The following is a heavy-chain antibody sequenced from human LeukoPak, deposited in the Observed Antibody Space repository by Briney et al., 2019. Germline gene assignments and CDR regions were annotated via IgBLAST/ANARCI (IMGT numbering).Heavy chain of an antibody. V-gene: IGHV4-30-4*01. D-gene: IGHD3-22*01. CDR1: GGSFSSGDYY. CDR2: IYYSGST. CDR3: ARSLLDYYDSSGYYAVDI. Sequence: SETLSLTCTVSGGSFSSGDYYWGWIRQPPGKGREWLGYIYYSGSTYYNPSLKSRVTISVDTSKNQISLKLCSLTAADTAVYYCARSLLDYYDSSGYYAVDIWGQGTMVTVSS. J-gene: IGHJ3*02.